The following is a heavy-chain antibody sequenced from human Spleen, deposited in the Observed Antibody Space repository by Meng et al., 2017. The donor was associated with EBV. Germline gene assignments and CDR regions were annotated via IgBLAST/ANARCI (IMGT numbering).Heavy chain of an antibody. Sequence: QITLMESGPTRXXXXXTXTLXXNSSGFSLNTSGVGVGWIRQPPGKALEWLALIYWDDDKRYSPSLKSRLTITKDTSKNQVVLRMANMDPVDTATYYCALCHYDISHWFDPWGQGTLVTVS. CDR1: GFSLNTSGVG. D-gene: IGHD3-9*01. CDR3: ALCHYDISHWFDP. CDR2: IYWDDDK. V-gene: IGHV2-5*02. J-gene: IGHJ5*02.